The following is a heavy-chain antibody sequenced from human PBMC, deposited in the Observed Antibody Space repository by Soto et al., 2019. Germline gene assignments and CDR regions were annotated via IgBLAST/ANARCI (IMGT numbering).Heavy chain of an antibody. CDR1: GDSINLYY. Sequence: SETLSLTCTVPGDSINLYYLTWIRQPPEKGLEWIGYIYHTGSTNYNPSLKSRVTISVDTSKNQFSLKLSSVTAADTAMYYCARRSYDFFFFDYWGQGTLVTVSS. CDR3: ARRSYDFFFFDY. V-gene: IGHV4-59*08. CDR2: IYHTGST. D-gene: IGHD3-3*01. J-gene: IGHJ4*02.